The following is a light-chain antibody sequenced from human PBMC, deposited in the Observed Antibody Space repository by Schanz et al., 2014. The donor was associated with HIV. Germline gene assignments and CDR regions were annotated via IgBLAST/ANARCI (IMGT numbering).Light chain of an antibody. CDR1: AFNIGHNY. J-gene: IGLJ3*02. V-gene: IGLV1-40*01. CDR3: QSFDSSLNGVV. Sequence: QSVLTQPPSVSAAPGQRVTISCSGSAFNIGHNYVSWYQQIPGTAPKLLIFGNTNRPSGVPARFSGSKSGSSASLAISGLQAEDEADYFCQSFDSSLNGVVFGGGTKLTVL. CDR2: GNT.